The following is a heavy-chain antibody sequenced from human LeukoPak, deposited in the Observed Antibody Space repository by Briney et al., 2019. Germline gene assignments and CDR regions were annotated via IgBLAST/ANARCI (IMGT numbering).Heavy chain of an antibody. D-gene: IGHD3-10*01. CDR1: GGSFSGYY. J-gene: IGHJ4*02. Sequence: SETLSLTCAVYGGSFSGYYWSWIRQPPGKGLEWIGEINHSGSTNYNPSLKSRVTISVDTSKNQFSLKLSSVTAADTAVYYCARNVLLWLGELFPDYWGQGTLVTVSS. V-gene: IGHV4-34*01. CDR2: INHSGST. CDR3: ARNVLLWLGELFPDY.